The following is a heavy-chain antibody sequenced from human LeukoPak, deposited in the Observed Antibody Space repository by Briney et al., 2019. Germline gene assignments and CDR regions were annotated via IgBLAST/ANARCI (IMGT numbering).Heavy chain of an antibody. CDR2: IKLDGSEK. CDR3: ARDQYDTWSRRGNFDS. CDR1: YFTFTDTW. D-gene: IGHD3-3*01. V-gene: IGHV3-7*03. J-gene: IGHJ4*02. Sequence: GGSLRLSCAASYFTFTDTWMNWVRQAPGKGLEWVANIKLDGSEKNYVDSVKGRFTISRDNTKNSLYLQMNSLRVEDTAVFYCARDQYDTWSRRGNFDSWGQGTLVIVSS.